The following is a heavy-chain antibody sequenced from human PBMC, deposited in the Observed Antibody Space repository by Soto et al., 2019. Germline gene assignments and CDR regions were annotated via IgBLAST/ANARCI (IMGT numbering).Heavy chain of an antibody. CDR3: ATVISGYYSGFDY. CDR1: GYTLTELS. Sequence: ASVKVSCKVSGYTLTELSMHWVRQAPGKGLEWMGGFDSEDGETIYAQKSQGRVTMTEDTSTNTAYMELSSLRSEDTAVYYCATVISGYYSGFDYWGQGTLVTVSS. J-gene: IGHJ4*02. CDR2: FDSEDGET. D-gene: IGHD3-22*01. V-gene: IGHV1-24*01.